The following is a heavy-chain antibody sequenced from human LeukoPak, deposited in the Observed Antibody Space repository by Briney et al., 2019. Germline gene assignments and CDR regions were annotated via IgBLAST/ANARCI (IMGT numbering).Heavy chain of an antibody. Sequence: SETLSLTCAVYGCSFSGYYWSRIRQPPGKGLEWIGEINHSGSTNYNPSLKSRVTISVDTPKNQFSLKLSSVTAADTAVYYCAREVGRGGFHYYYMDVWGKGTTVTVSS. J-gene: IGHJ6*03. D-gene: IGHD3-10*01. CDR1: GCSFSGYY. CDR3: AREVGRGGFHYYYMDV. CDR2: INHSGST. V-gene: IGHV4-34*01.